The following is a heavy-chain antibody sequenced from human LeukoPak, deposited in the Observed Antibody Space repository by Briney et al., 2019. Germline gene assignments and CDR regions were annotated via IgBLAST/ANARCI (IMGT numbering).Heavy chain of an antibody. D-gene: IGHD3-22*01. V-gene: IGHV4-4*07. J-gene: IGHJ3*02. Sequence: SETLSLTCSVSGGSISSFYCNWIRQPAGKGLEWLGRIYTRGSTIYNPSLKSRVTISVDKSKNQFSLTLSSVTAADTAVYYCAREGYYDSSGPSDAFDIWGQGTMVTVPS. CDR1: GGSISSFY. CDR2: IYTRGST. CDR3: AREGYYDSSGPSDAFDI.